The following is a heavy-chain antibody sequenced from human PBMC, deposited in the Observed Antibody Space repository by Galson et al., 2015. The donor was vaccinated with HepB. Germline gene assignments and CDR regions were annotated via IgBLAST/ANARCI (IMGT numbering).Heavy chain of an antibody. CDR2: IYPGDSDT. Sequence: QSGAEVKKPGESLKISCKGSGYSFTSYWIGWVRQMPGKGLEWMGIIYPGDSDTRYSPSFQGQVTISADKSISTAYLQWSSLKASDTAMYYCARLLPGPYSQQLVRIHYGMDVWGQGTTVTVSS. CDR3: ARLLPGPYSQQLVRIHYGMDV. D-gene: IGHD6-13*01. J-gene: IGHJ6*02. V-gene: IGHV5-51*03. CDR1: GYSFTSYW.